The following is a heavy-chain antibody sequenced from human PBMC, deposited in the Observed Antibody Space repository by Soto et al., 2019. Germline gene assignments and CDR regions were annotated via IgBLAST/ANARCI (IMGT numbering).Heavy chain of an antibody. CDR1: GYTFTSYA. CDR2: INAGNGNT. J-gene: IGHJ4*02. V-gene: IGHV1-3*01. Sequence: QDQLVQSGAEVKKPGASVKVSCKASGYTFTSYAMHWVRQAPGQRLEWMGWINAGNGNTKYSQKFQGRVTITTDTSASTAYMELSSLRSEDTAVYYCARVIGGWYYFDYWGQGTLVTVSS. CDR3: ARVIGGWYYFDY. D-gene: IGHD6-19*01.